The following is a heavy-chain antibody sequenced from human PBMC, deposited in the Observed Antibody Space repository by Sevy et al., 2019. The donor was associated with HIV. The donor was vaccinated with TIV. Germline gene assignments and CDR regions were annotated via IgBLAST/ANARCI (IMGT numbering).Heavy chain of an antibody. D-gene: IGHD2-8*01. J-gene: IGHJ3*02. Sequence: SETLSLTCTVSGGSISSGGYYWGWIRQHPGKGLEWIGYIYYSGSTYYNPSLKSRVTISVDTSKNQFSLKLSSVTAADSAVYYCARVNTGALRWCFDIWGQGTLVTVSS. CDR2: IYYSGST. CDR3: ARVNTGALRWCFDI. CDR1: GGSISSGGYY. V-gene: IGHV4-31*03.